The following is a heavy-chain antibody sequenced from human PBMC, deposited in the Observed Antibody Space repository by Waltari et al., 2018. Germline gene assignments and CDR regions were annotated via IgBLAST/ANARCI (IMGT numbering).Heavy chain of an antibody. CDR1: GGSFSGYY. CDR2: INHSGST. V-gene: IGHV4-34*01. J-gene: IGHJ6*02. D-gene: IGHD3-10*01. CDR3: ATRSGYYYYGMDV. Sequence: QVPLQQWGAGLLKPSETLSLTCAVYGGSFSGYYWSWIRQPPGKGLEWIGEINHSGSTNYNPSLKSRVTISVDTSKNQFSLKLSSVTAADTAVYYCATRSGYYYYGMDVWGQGTTVTVSS.